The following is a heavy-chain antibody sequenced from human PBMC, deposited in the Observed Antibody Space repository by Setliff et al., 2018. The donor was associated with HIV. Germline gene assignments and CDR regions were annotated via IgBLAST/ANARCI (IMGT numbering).Heavy chain of an antibody. V-gene: IGHV4-34*01. CDR3: ARVRGRYYYHYAMDV. CDR2: INDNGST. D-gene: IGHD3-10*01. CDR1: GASSSSHY. Sequence: LSLTCTVSGASSSSHYWSWIRQPPGKGLEWIGEINDNGSTNYNPSLKSRVTISVDTSKNQFSLKLSSVTAADTAVYYCARVRGRYYYHYAMDVWGQGTTVTVSS. J-gene: IGHJ6*02.